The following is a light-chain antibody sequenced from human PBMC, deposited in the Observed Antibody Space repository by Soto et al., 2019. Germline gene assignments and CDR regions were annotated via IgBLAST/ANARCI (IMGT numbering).Light chain of an antibody. V-gene: IGLV1-40*01. CDR3: KSYDSSRSVFFV. CDR1: SSNIGAGYD. CDR2: GNS. Sequence: QSVLTQPPSVSGSPGQMVTISCTGSSSNIGAGYDVHWYQQLPGTAPKLLIHGNSNRPSGVPDRFSGSKSGTSASLAITGLQAEDEVDYYSKSYDSSRSVFFVFGTGTKVTVL. J-gene: IGLJ1*01.